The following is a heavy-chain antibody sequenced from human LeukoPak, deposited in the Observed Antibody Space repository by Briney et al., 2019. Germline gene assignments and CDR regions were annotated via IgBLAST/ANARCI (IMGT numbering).Heavy chain of an antibody. CDR1: GYTLTELS. Sequence: ASVKVSCKVSGYTLTELSMHWVRQAPGKGLEWMGGFDPEDGETIYAQKFQGRVTMTEDTSTDTAYMELSSLRSEDTAVYYCATVPQYYYDSSGFNFDCWGQGTLVTVSS. J-gene: IGHJ4*02. D-gene: IGHD3-22*01. CDR3: ATVPQYYYDSSGFNFDC. CDR2: FDPEDGET. V-gene: IGHV1-24*01.